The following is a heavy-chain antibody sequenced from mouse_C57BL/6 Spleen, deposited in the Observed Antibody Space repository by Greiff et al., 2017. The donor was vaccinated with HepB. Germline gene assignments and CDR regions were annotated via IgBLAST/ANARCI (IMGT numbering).Heavy chain of an antibody. D-gene: IGHD2-4*01. CDR3: ARKSRYDDDEAWFAY. CDR1: GFSLTSYG. V-gene: IGHV2-2*01. Sequence: VQLQESGPGLVQPSQSLSITCTVSGFSLTSYGVHWVRQSPGKGLEWLGVIWSGGSTDNNAAFISRLSISKDNSKNQVFFKMNSLQADDTAIYYCARKSRYDDDEAWFAYWGQGTLVTVSA. CDR2: IWSGGST. J-gene: IGHJ3*01.